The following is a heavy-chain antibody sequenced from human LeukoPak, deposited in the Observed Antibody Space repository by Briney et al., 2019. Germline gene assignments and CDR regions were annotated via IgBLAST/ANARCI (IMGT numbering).Heavy chain of an antibody. CDR3: ARAGDSSGYYSIYYFDY. D-gene: IGHD3-22*01. J-gene: IGHJ4*02. Sequence: SENLSLTCAVYGGSFSGYYWSWIRQPPGKGLEWIGEINHSGSTNYNPSLKSRVTISVDTSKNQFSLKLSSVTAADTAVYYCARAGDSSGYYSIYYFDYWGQGTLVTVSS. CDR1: GGSFSGYY. CDR2: INHSGST. V-gene: IGHV4-34*01.